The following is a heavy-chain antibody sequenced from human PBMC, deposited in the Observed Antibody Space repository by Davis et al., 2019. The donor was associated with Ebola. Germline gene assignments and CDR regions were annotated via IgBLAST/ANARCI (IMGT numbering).Heavy chain of an antibody. D-gene: IGHD5-12*01. Sequence: LRLSCDISGDSVSSNSGAWNWIRQSPSRGLEWLGRTYYSSKWYTDSTLSVKSRITISADTAKNQLSLHLDSVTPEDTAVYYCARGWLRSAFDQWGQGTLVTVSS. CDR3: ARGWLRSAFDQ. V-gene: IGHV6-1*01. CDR1: GDSVSSNSGA. J-gene: IGHJ4*02. CDR2: TYYSSKWYT.